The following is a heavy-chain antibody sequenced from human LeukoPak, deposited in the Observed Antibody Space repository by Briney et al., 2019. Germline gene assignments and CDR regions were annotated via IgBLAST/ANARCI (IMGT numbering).Heavy chain of an antibody. CDR3: AACGSSREYFQH. CDR2: IYYSGST. Sequence: SETLSLTCTVSGYSISSGGYYWSWTRQHPGKGLEWIGYIYYSGSTYYNPSLKSRVTISVDTSKNEFSLKLSSVTAADTAVYYCAACGSSREYFQHWGQGTLVTVSS. D-gene: IGHD2-15*01. V-gene: IGHV4-31*03. CDR1: GYSISSGGYY. J-gene: IGHJ1*01.